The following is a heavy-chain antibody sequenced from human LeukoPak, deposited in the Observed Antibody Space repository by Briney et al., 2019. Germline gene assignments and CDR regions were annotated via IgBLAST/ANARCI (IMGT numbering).Heavy chain of an antibody. Sequence: GGALRLSSADSGFTFSSYVVHWVCEAPGRGVGRVAVISDDGGNKYYADSVKGRFTISRDNSKNTLYLQMNSLRAEDTAVYYCASSTMIVVDIDDYWGQGTLVTVSS. D-gene: IGHD3-22*01. V-gene: IGHV3-30*04. CDR2: ISDDGGNK. CDR1: GFTFSSYV. CDR3: ASSTMIVVDIDDY. J-gene: IGHJ4*02.